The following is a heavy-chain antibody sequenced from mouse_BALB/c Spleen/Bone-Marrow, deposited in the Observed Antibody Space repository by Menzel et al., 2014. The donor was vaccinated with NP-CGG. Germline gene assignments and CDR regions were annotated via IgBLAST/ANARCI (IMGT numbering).Heavy chain of an antibody. CDR2: INPYNDGT. V-gene: IGHV1-14*01. CDR1: GYTFTSYV. J-gene: IGHJ1*01. CDR3: ARREDGYGTFYWYFDV. Sequence: EVQLQESGPELVKPGASVKMSCKASGYTFTSYVMHWVKQKPGQGLEWIGYINPYNDGTKYNEKFKGKATLTSDKSSSTAYMEPSSLTSEDSAVYYCARREDGYGTFYWYFDVWGAGTTVTVSS. D-gene: IGHD2-2*01.